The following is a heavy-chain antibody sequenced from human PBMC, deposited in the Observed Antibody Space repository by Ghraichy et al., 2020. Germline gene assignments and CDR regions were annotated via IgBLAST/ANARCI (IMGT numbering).Heavy chain of an antibody. V-gene: IGHV3-74*01. J-gene: IGHJ4*02. CDR2: ISPDGSFT. CDR1: GFTFSTYW. Sequence: GGSLRLSCAASGFTFSTYWMHWVRRPPGKGLEWVSRISPDGSFTSYADSVMGRSTISRDNAKNTLYLQMNSLRADDTAIYYCVRAGPTDAYWGQGTLVTVSS. CDR3: VRAGPTDAY. D-gene: IGHD1-26*01.